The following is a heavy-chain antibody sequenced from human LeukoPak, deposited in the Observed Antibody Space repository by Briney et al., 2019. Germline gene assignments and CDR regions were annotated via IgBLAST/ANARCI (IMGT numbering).Heavy chain of an antibody. D-gene: IGHD6-13*01. CDR2: IIPILGIA. CDR3: ARVGYSSSWPDAFYI. Sequence: ASVKVSCKASGGTFSSYAISWVRQAPGQGLEWMGRIIPILGIANYAQKFQGRVTITADKSTSTAYVELSSLRSEDTAVYYCARVGYSSSWPDAFYIWGQGTMVTVSS. J-gene: IGHJ3*02. CDR1: GGTFSSYA. V-gene: IGHV1-69*04.